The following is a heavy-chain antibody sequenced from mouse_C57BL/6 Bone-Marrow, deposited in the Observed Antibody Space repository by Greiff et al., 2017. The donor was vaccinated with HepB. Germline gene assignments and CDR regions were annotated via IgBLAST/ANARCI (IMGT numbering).Heavy chain of an antibody. CDR3: ARQLRLGYAMDY. CDR2: INSDGGST. CDR1: EYEFPSHD. V-gene: IGHV5-2*01. D-gene: IGHD3-2*02. J-gene: IGHJ4*01. Sequence: EVMLVESGGGLVQPGESLKLSCESNEYEFPSHDMSWVRKTPEKRLELVAAINSDGGSTYYPDTMERRFIISRDNTKKTLYLQMSRLRSEDTALYYCARQLRLGYAMDYWGQGTSVTVSS.